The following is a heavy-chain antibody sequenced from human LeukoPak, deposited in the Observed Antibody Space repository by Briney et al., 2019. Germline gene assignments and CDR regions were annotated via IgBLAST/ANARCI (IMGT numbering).Heavy chain of an antibody. CDR1: GFTFSSYW. Sequence: GGSLRLSCAASGFTFSSYWMNCVRQAPGKGLEWVANIKQDGNEKYYVDSVKGGFTISRDNAKNSLYLQMNSLRAEDTAVYYCASYPTPGIGAAATFNYWGQGTLVTVSS. J-gene: IGHJ4*02. CDR3: ASYPTPGIGAAATFNY. V-gene: IGHV3-7*03. D-gene: IGHD6-13*01. CDR2: IKQDGNEK.